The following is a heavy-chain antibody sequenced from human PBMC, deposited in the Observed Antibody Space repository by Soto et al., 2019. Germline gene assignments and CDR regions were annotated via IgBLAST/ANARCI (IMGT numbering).Heavy chain of an antibody. CDR3: ARVREMATRFLGDDAFDI. CDR1: GGTFSSYA. V-gene: IGHV1-69*01. J-gene: IGHJ3*02. CDR2: IIPIFGTT. D-gene: IGHD5-12*01. Sequence: QVQLVQSGAEVKKPGSSVKVSCKASGGTFSSYAISWVRQAPGQGLEWMGGIIPIFGTTNYAQKFQGRVTITADESTSTAYMELSRLRSEDTAVYYCARVREMATRFLGDDAFDIWGQGTMVTVSS.